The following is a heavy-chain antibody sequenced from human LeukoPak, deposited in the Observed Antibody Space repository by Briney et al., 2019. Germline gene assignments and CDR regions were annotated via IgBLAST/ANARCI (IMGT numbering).Heavy chain of an antibody. Sequence: AGGSLRLSCAASGFTFSSYEMNWVRQAPGKGLEWVSYISSSGSTIYYADSVKGRFTISRDNAKNSLYLQMNSLRAEDTAVYYCARDGHDYIWGSYLNWGQGTLVTVSS. D-gene: IGHD3-16*02. CDR2: ISSSGSTI. CDR3: ARDGHDYIWGSYLN. J-gene: IGHJ4*02. CDR1: GFTFSSYE. V-gene: IGHV3-48*03.